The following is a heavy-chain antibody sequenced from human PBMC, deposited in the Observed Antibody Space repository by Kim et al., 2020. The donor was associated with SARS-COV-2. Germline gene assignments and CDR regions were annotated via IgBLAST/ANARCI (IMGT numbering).Heavy chain of an antibody. D-gene: IGHD3-22*01. CDR3: ARESARDYDSSGYKRTIDY. V-gene: IGHV4-31*03. CDR2: IYYSGST. Sequence: SETLSLTCTVSGGSISSGGYYWSWIRQHPGKGLEWIGYIYYSGSTYYNPSLKSRVTISVDTSKNQFSLKLSSVTAADTAVYYCARESARDYDSSGYKRTIDYWGQGTLVTVSS. J-gene: IGHJ4*02. CDR1: GGSISSGGYY.